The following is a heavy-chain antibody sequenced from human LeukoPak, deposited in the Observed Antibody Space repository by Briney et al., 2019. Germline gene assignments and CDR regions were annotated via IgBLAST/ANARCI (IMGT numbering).Heavy chain of an antibody. CDR1: GFTFSSYD. CDR3: ARAIIDYYDSSGYYRFDY. V-gene: IGHV3-13*01. J-gene: IGHJ4*02. Sequence: GGSLRLSCAASGFTFSSYDMHWVRQATGKGLEWVSAIGTAGDTYYPGSVKGRFTISRENAKNSLYLQMNSLRAEDTAVYYCARAIIDYYDSSGYYRFDYWGQGTLVTVSS. D-gene: IGHD3-22*01. CDR2: IGTAGDT.